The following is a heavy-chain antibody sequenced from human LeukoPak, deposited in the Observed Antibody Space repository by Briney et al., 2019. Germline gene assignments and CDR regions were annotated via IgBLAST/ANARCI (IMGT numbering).Heavy chain of an antibody. J-gene: IGHJ5*02. V-gene: IGHV3-53*01. Sequence: GGSLRLSCAASGFTVSSNYMSWVRQAPGKGLEWVSVIYSGGSTYYADSVKGRFTISRDNSKNTLYLQMNSLRAEDTAVYYCARDQIAGTTRHNWLDPWGKGTLVTVSS. D-gene: IGHD1-7*01. CDR2: IYSGGST. CDR1: GFTVSSNY. CDR3: ARDQIAGTTRHNWLDP.